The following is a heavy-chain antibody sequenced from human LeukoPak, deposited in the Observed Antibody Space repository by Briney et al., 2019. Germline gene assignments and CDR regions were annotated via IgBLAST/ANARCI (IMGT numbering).Heavy chain of an antibody. D-gene: IGHD3-10*01. CDR1: GFTFSSYS. Sequence: GGSLRLSCAASGFTFSSYSMNWVRQAPGKGLEWVSYISSSSSTIYYADSVKGRFTISRDNAKNSLYLQMNSLRAEDTAVYYCATRELKDAFDIWGQGTMVTVSS. CDR2: ISSSSSTI. CDR3: ATRELKDAFDI. V-gene: IGHV3-48*01. J-gene: IGHJ3*02.